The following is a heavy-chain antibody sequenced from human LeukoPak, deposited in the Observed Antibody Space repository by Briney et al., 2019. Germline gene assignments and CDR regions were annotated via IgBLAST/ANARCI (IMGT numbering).Heavy chain of an antibody. J-gene: IGHJ6*02. V-gene: IGHV1-69*13. CDR2: IIPIFGTA. Sequence: SVKVSCKASGGTFSSYAISWVRQAPGQGLEWMGGIIPIFGTANYAQKFQGRVTITADESTSTAYMELSSLRSEDTAVYYCASLTGTSPVEYYGMDVWGQGTTVTVSS. D-gene: IGHD1-1*01. CDR3: ASLTGTSPVEYYGMDV. CDR1: GGTFSSYA.